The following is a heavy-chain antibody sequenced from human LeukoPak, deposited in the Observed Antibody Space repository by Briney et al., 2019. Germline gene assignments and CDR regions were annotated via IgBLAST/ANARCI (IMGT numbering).Heavy chain of an antibody. J-gene: IGHJ3*02. D-gene: IGHD2-2*01. CDR3: ARETSESFDI. Sequence: GGSLRLSCAASGFTFTSHSMTWVRQAPGKGLEWVSSIGSRSTSIYYADSVKGRFTISRDNAKNSLYLQMNSLRAEDTAVYYCARETSESFDIWGQGTMVTVSS. CDR2: IGSRSTSI. CDR1: GFTFTSHS. V-gene: IGHV3-21*01.